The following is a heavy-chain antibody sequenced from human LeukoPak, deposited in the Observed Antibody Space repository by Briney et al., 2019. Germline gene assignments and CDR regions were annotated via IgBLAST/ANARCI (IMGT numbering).Heavy chain of an antibody. CDR3: GKDMARIYYYGSGEIDY. D-gene: IGHD3-10*01. CDR1: GFTFSSYG. Sequence: GGSLRLSCAASGFTFSSYGMHWVRQAPGKGLEWVAFIRYDGSNKYYADSVKGRFTISRDNSNNTLHLQMNSLRAEDTAVYYCGKDMARIYYYGSGEIDYWGQGTLVTVSS. V-gene: IGHV3-30*02. J-gene: IGHJ4*02. CDR2: IRYDGSNK.